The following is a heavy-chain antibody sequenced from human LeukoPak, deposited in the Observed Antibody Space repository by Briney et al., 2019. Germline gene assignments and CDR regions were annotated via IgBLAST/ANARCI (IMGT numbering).Heavy chain of an antibody. Sequence: GASVKVSCKASGYTFTSYYMHWVRQAPGQGLEWMGIINPSGGSTSYAQKFQGRVTMTRDTSTSTVYMELSSLRSEDTAVYYCARGGYYDFWSGYCAGCYGMDVWGQGTTVTVSS. V-gene: IGHV1-46*01. D-gene: IGHD3-3*01. J-gene: IGHJ6*02. CDR3: ARGGYYDFWSGYCAGCYGMDV. CDR1: GYTFTSYY. CDR2: INPSGGST.